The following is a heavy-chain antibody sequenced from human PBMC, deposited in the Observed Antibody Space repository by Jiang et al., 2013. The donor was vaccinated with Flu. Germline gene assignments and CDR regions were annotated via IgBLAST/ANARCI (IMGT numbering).Heavy chain of an antibody. CDR2: INPSGGST. CDR3: ARDRAPPMYEPTYALDY. J-gene: IGHJ4*02. V-gene: IGHV1-46*03. Sequence: SVKVSCKASGYTFTSYYMHWVRQAPGQGLEWMGIINPSGGSTSYAQKFQGRVTMTRDTSTSTVYMELSSLRSEDTAVYYCARDRAPPMYEPTYALDYWGQGTLVTVSS. D-gene: IGHD2-2*01. CDR1: GYTFTSYY.